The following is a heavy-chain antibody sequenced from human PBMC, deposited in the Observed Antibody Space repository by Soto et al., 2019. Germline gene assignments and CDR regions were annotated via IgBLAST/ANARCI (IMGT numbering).Heavy chain of an antibody. D-gene: IGHD3-10*01. V-gene: IGHV1-2*04. Sequence: ASVKVSCKASGYTFTGYYMHWERQAPGQGLEWMGWINPNSGGTNYAQKFQGWVTMTRDTSISTAYMELSRLRSDDTAVYYCARDSYDYYGSGSYRPLGRCYYYGMDVWGQGTTVSVSS. CDR3: ARDSYDYYGSGSYRPLGRCYYYGMDV. J-gene: IGHJ6*02. CDR2: INPNSGGT. CDR1: GYTFTGYY.